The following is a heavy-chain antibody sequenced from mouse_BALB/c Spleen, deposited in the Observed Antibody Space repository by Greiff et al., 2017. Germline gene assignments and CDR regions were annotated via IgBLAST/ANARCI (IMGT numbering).Heavy chain of an antibody. D-gene: IGHD2-4*01. J-gene: IGHJ4*01. CDR3: ASTMITTRGAIDY. CDR2: ISSGSSTI. CDR1: GFTFSSFG. V-gene: IGHV5-17*02. Sequence: EVKLVESGGGLVQPGGSRKLSCAASGFTFSSFGMHWVRQAPEKGLEWVAYISSGSSTIYYADTVKGRFTISRDNPKNTLFLQMTSLRSEDTAMYYCASTMITTRGAIDYWGQGTSVTVSS.